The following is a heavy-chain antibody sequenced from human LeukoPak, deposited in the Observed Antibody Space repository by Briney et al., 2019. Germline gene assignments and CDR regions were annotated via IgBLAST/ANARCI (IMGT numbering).Heavy chain of an antibody. Sequence: SVKVSCKASGGTFSSYAISWVRQAPGQGLEWMGGIIPIFGTANYAQKFQGRVTSTADESTSTAYMELSSLRSEDTAVYYCARGPDCSSTSCQSGYYYYGMDVWGQGTTVTVSS. CDR2: IIPIFGTA. CDR1: GGTFSSYA. CDR3: ARGPDCSSTSCQSGYYYYGMDV. V-gene: IGHV1-69*01. D-gene: IGHD2-2*01. J-gene: IGHJ6*02.